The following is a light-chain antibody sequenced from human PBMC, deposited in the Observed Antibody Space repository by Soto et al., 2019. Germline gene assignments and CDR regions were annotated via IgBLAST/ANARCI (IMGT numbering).Light chain of an antibody. J-gene: IGKJ1*01. Sequence: EIVLTQSPGTLSLSPGQRVTLSCRASQSVSSNYLAWYQHKPGQAPRLLIYGASIRATGIPDRFTGSGSGTDFTLTISRLEPEDFAVYYCQQYGNSPTFGQGTKVDIK. CDR2: GAS. V-gene: IGKV3-20*01. CDR1: QSVSSNY. CDR3: QQYGNSPT.